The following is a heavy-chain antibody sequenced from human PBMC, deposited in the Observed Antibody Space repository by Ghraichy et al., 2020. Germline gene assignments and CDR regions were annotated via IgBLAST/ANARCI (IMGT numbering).Heavy chain of an antibody. CDR3: ARPNSTNWEFDF. D-gene: IGHD6-13*01. Sequence: GESLNISCKGSGYSFTTYWIAWVRQMPGKGLEWMGIIYPGDSDTRYGPSFQGQVTISADKSINTAYLQWSDLKASDTAMYYCARPNSTNWEFDFWGQGTLVTVSS. V-gene: IGHV5-51*01. J-gene: IGHJ4*02. CDR1: GYSFTTYW. CDR2: IYPGDSDT.